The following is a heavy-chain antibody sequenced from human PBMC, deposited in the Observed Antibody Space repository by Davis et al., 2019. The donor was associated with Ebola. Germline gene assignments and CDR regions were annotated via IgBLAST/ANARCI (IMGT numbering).Heavy chain of an antibody. Sequence: GSLRPSCGLHGGSSSGYFCRCIRQSPGQGLEWIGEINHSGRTNYNPSLKSRVIISEDTSKRQFSLTLSSVTAADTAVYYCARGDHYESSGYSPGWGGMDVWGQGTTVIVSS. V-gene: IGHV4-34*01. J-gene: IGHJ6*02. CDR1: GGSSSGYF. CDR2: INHSGRT. CDR3: ARGDHYESSGYSPGWGGMDV. D-gene: IGHD3-22*01.